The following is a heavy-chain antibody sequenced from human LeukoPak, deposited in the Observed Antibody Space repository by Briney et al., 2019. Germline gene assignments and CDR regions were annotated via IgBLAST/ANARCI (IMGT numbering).Heavy chain of an antibody. CDR2: FHNSGTS. D-gene: IGHD3-22*01. CDR1: DDSISDYY. J-gene: IGHJ4*02. Sequence: SETLSLTCTVSDDSISDYYRGWIRQPPGKGLEWIGYFHNSGTSTYNPSLKGRVTISVDTSKNHFSLKLSSVTAADTAVYYCARGQWLPVFDFWGQGTLVTVSS. V-gene: IGHV4-59*01. CDR3: ARGQWLPVFDF.